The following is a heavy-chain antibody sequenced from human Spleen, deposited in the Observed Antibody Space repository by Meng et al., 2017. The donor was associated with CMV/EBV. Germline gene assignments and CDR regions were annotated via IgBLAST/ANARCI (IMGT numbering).Heavy chain of an antibody. CDR2: IFYSGST. CDR1: GGSISSSSYY. Sequence: SETLSLTCIVSGGSISSSSYYWGWIRQPPGKGLAWIGSIFYSGSTYDNPSLKSRVTISVDRSKNQFSLKLSSVTAADTAVYYCARDSGGYGSGSYFNRNCFDPWGQGTLVTVSS. J-gene: IGHJ5*02. D-gene: IGHD3-10*01. V-gene: IGHV4-39*07. CDR3: ARDSGGYGSGSYFNRNCFDP.